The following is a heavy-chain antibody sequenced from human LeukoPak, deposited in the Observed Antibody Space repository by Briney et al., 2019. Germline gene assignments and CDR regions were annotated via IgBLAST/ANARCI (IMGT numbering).Heavy chain of an antibody. V-gene: IGHV3-20*04. Sequence: GGSLRLSCAASGFTFDDYGMNWVRQVPGKGLEWVSGMNWNGNDIGHADSVKGRFTISRDNAKNFLYLQMNSLRVEDMALYYCATSAYLDHWGQGTLVTVSS. D-gene: IGHD3-16*01. J-gene: IGHJ4*02. CDR2: MNWNGNDI. CDR3: ATSAYLDH. CDR1: GFTFDDYG.